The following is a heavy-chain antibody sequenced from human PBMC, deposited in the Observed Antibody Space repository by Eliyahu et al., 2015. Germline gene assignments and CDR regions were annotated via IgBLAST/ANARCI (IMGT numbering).Heavy chain of an antibody. D-gene: IGHD2-2*01. CDR3: ARRYDSKTGGMDV. J-gene: IGHJ6*02. V-gene: IGHV4-34*01. CDR1: GGSXSGYY. CDR2: INHSGST. Sequence: TCGGSGGSXSGYYWSWIRQPPGKGLEWIGEINHSGSTNXNASLKSRVIISVDTSKNQFSLKLSSVTAADTAVYYCARRYDSKTGGMDVWGQGTTVTVSS.